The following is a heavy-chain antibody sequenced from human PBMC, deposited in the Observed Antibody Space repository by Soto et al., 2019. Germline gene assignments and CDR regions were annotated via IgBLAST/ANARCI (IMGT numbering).Heavy chain of an antibody. J-gene: IGHJ1*01. Sequence: GGSLRLSCVTPGFDFKTYAMTWIRHIPGKGLQWVSTISQTGGTSYYVDSVRGRFTISRDNSDNVLFLQMDALRIEDTAMYYCARSLEDYSTNNFYDPWRQGTLVTVSS. CDR1: GFDFKTYA. CDR3: ARSLEDYSTNNFYDP. CDR2: ISQTGGTS. V-gene: IGHV3-23*01. D-gene: IGHD3-3*01.